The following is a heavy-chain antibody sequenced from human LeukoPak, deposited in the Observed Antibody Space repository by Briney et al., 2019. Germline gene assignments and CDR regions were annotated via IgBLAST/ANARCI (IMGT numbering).Heavy chain of an antibody. V-gene: IGHV3-23*01. CDR2: ISGGGDNT. CDR1: GFTFSTYA. Sequence: GGSLRLSCAASGFTFSTYAMTWVRQAPGKGLEWVSTISGGGDNTFYADSVKGRFTVSRDNSKNTLYLQMNSLRVEDTAIYHCAKHFPFFEYWGQGTLVTVSS. J-gene: IGHJ4*02. CDR3: AKHFPFFEY. D-gene: IGHD2/OR15-2a*01.